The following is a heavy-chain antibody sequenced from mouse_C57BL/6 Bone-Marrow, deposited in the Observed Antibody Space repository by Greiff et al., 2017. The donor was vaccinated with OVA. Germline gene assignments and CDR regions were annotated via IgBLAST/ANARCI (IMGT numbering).Heavy chain of an antibody. V-gene: IGHV1-53*01. Sequence: QVQLQQPGTELVKPGASVKLSCKASGYTFTSYWMHWVKQRPGQGLEWIGNINTSNGGTNYTEKFKSKATLTVDKASSTAYMQLSSLKSEDSAVYYCASRGFAYWGQGTLVTVSA. CDR2: INTSNGGT. J-gene: IGHJ3*01. CDR1: GYTFTSYW. CDR3: ASRGFAY.